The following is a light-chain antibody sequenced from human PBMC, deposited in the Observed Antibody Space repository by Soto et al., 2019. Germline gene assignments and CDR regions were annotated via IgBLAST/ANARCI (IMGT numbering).Light chain of an antibody. CDR2: DAS. Sequence: EIVLTQSPATLSLSPGERATLSCRASQSVSSYLAWYQQKPGQAPRLLIYDASNRATGIPARFSGSGYGTDFTLTISSLEPEHFAVYYCQQRSNWPPYTFGQGTKLEIK. V-gene: IGKV3-11*01. CDR1: QSVSSY. CDR3: QQRSNWPPYT. J-gene: IGKJ2*01.